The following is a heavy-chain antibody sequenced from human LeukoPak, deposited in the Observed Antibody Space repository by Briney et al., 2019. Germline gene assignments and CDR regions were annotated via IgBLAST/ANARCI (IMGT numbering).Heavy chain of an antibody. Sequence: PGGSLRLSCAASGFSFSNYEMNWVRQAPGKGLEWVSYTSTSGSRFSYGDSVKGRFTISRDNAKESLYLQMNSLRGEDTAIYYSARELGARYFDLWGRGTLVTVSS. CDR2: TSTSGSRF. V-gene: IGHV3-48*03. D-gene: IGHD1-26*01. J-gene: IGHJ2*01. CDR3: ARELGARYFDL. CDR1: GFSFSNYE.